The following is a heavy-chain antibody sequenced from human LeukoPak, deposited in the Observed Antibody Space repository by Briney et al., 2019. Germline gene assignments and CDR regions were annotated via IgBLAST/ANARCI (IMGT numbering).Heavy chain of an antibody. CDR3: AQGRSSTSWLGY. CDR1: GFTFSSYA. V-gene: IGHV3-23*01. J-gene: IGHJ4*02. D-gene: IGHD2-2*01. Sequence: GGSLRLSCAASGFTFSSYAMSWVRQAPGEGLEWVSAISGSGGSTYYADSVKGRFTISRDNSKNTLYLQMNSLRAEDTAVYYCAQGRSSTSWLGYWGQGTLVTVSS. CDR2: ISGSGGST.